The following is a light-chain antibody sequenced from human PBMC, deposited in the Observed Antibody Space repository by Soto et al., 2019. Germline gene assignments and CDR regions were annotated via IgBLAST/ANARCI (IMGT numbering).Light chain of an antibody. Sequence: EIVLTQSPGTLSLSAGERATLSCRASQSVTSNYLAWYQQKPGQTPTVLIYGASTRATGIPDRFSSSWSGTDFSLTISRLEPEDFAVYFCQNYDTSPTFGQGTKVEIK. CDR3: QNYDTSPT. CDR1: QSVTSNY. J-gene: IGKJ1*01. CDR2: GAS. V-gene: IGKV3-20*01.